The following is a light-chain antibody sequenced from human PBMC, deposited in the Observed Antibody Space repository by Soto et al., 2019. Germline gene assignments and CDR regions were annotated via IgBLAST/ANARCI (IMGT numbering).Light chain of an antibody. V-gene: IGKV3-15*01. CDR1: QNVGDD. Sequence: EVVVAQFPATLSVSPGERAALSCRASQNVGDDLAWYQQKPGQPPRLLIYAASTRATGVPARFSASGSGTEFTLTISSLQSEDIAVYYCQQYNKWRPYTVRQGTKVDSK. CDR3: QQYNKWRPYT. CDR2: AAS. J-gene: IGKJ2*01.